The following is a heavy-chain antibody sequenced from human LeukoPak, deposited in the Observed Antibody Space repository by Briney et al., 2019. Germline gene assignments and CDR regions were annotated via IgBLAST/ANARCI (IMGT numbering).Heavy chain of an antibody. J-gene: IGHJ4*02. CDR3: ARGLDVDTVYFDY. CDR2: ICYSGST. CDR1: GASISSHC. Sequence: SETLSLTCTVSGASISSHCWSWIRQPPGRGLEWIGYICYSGSTYYNPSLKSRVTISVDTSKNQFSLKLSSVTAADTAVYYCARGLDVDTVYFDYWGQGTLVTVSS. D-gene: IGHD5-18*01. V-gene: IGHV4-59*11.